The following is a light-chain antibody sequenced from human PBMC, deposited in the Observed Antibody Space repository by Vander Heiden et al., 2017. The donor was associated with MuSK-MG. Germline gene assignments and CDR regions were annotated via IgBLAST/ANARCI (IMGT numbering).Light chain of an antibody. CDR2: KAS. V-gene: IGKV1-5*03. CDR3: QQYNSYPHT. CDR1: QSISTW. Sequence: DIQMTQSPSTLSASVGDRVTITCRASQSISTWLAWYQQKPGKAPKDLIYKASSLQSGVPSRFSGSGSGTEFTLSISSLQSDDFATYYCQQYNSYPHTFGQGTKLYIK. J-gene: IGKJ2*01.